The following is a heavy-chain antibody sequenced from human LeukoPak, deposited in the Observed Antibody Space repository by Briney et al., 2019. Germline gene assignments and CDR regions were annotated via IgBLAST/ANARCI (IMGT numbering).Heavy chain of an antibody. V-gene: IGHV4-4*02. CDR3: SRESGPFSPFGF. Sequence: SETLSLTCGVSGGSISGTNWWSWVRQPPGQGLEWIGEISLRGLTNYNPSLRSRLTMSLDESKNRVSLNLTSVTAADTAVYYCSRESGPFSPFGFWGQGTLVSVHS. CDR2: ISLRGLT. D-gene: IGHD1-26*01. J-gene: IGHJ4*02. CDR1: GGSISGTNW.